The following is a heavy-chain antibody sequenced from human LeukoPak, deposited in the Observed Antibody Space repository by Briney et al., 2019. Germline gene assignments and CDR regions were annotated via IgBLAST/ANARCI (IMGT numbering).Heavy chain of an antibody. CDR1: GDSVSSNSAA. D-gene: IGHD3-10*01. CDR3: AREGDYYGSGSCYTPLAKRACWFDP. V-gene: IGHV6-1*01. J-gene: IGHJ5*02. CDR2: TYYRSKWYN. Sequence: SQTLSLTCAISGDSVSSNSAAWNWIRQSPSRGLEWLGRTYYRSKWYNDYAVSVKSRITINPDTSKNQFSLQLNSVTPEDTAVYYCAREGDYYGSGSCYTPLAKRACWFDPWGQGTLVTVSS.